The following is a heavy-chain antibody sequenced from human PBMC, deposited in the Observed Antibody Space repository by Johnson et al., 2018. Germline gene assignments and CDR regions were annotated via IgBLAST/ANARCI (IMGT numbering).Heavy chain of an antibody. D-gene: IGHD4-17*01. CDR2: ISYDGSNK. J-gene: IGHJ3*02. V-gene: IGHV3-30*18. CDR3: AKDTDTDDAFDI. Sequence: QVQLVQSGGGVVQAGRSLGLSCAASRFTFSSYGMHWVRQAPGKGLEWVAVISYDGSNKYYADSVKGRFTISRDNSKNTLYLQMNSLRAEDTAVYYCAKDTDTDDAFDIWGQGTMVTVSS. CDR1: RFTFSSYG.